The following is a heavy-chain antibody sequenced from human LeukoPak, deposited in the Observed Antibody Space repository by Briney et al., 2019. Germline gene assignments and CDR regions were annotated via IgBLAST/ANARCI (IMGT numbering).Heavy chain of an antibody. V-gene: IGHV1-18*01. Sequence: GASVKVSCKASGYTFTSYGISWVRQAPGQGLGWMGWISAYNGNTNYAQKLQGRVTMTTDTSTSTAYMELRSLRSDDTAVYYCARDRDSSSWAAHWFDPWGQGTLVTVSS. D-gene: IGHD6-13*01. J-gene: IGHJ5*02. CDR2: ISAYNGNT. CDR1: GYTFTSYG. CDR3: ARDRDSSSWAAHWFDP.